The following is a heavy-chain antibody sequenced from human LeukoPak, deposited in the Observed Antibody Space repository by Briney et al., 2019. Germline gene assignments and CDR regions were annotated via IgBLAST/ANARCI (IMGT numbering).Heavy chain of an antibody. CDR3: ARETRPIDY. CDR1: GYSISSGYY. V-gene: IGHV4-38-2*02. CDR2: IYHSGST. J-gene: IGHJ4*02. Sequence: SETLSLTCPVSGYSISSGYYWGWSRQPPGKGLEWIGSIYHSGSTYYNPSLKSRVTISVDTSKNQFSLKLSSVTAADTAVYYCARETRPIDYWGQGTLVTVSS.